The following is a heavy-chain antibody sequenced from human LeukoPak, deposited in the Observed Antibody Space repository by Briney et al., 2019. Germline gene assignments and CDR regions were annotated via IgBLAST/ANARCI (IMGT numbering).Heavy chain of an antibody. CDR1: GYTFTSYA. V-gene: IGHV1-3*01. CDR2: INAGNGNT. Sequence: ASVKVSCKASGYTFTSYAMHWVRQAPGQRLEWMGWINAGNGNTKYSQKFQGRVTITRDTSASTAYMELSSLRSEDTAVYYCARHSSSWLCYFDYWGQGTLVTVSS. CDR3: ARHSSSWLCYFDY. J-gene: IGHJ4*02. D-gene: IGHD6-13*01.